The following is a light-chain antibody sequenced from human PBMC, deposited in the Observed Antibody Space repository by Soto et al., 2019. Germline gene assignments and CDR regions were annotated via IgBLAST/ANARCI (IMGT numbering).Light chain of an antibody. V-gene: IGKV3D-15*01. CDR3: QQDKKWPPT. CDR2: LAS. Sequence: EITMTQSPATLSVSPGESATLSCRASESLESDLAWYQQKSGQAPRLLISLASTRPTGIPARFSGSGSDTDFTLTISSLPAEDFAVYYCQQDKKWPPTFGQGPKVDIK. J-gene: IGKJ1*01. CDR1: ESLESD.